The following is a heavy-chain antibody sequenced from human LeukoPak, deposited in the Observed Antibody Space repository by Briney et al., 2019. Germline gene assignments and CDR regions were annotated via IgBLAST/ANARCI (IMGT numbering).Heavy chain of an antibody. J-gene: IGHJ4*02. CDR2: IGISSGNT. CDR3: ARDYKYAFDN. CDR1: GFTFSAYS. D-gene: IGHD5-24*01. Sequence: GGSLRLSCAASGFTFSAYSMNWVRQAPGKGLEWISYIGISSGNTKYADSVRGRFTISGDKAKNSLYLQMNSLRVEDTAVYYCARDYKYAFDNWGQGTLVTVSS. V-gene: IGHV3-48*01.